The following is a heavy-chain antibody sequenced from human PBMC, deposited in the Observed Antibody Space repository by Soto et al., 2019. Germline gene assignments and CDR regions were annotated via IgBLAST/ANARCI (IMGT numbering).Heavy chain of an antibody. J-gene: IGHJ5*02. V-gene: IGHV1-69*02. CDR1: GGTFSSYT. CDR2: IIPILGIA. CDR3: ARLTTVTSCIHL. Sequence: SVKVSCKASGGTFSSYTISWVRQAPGQGLEWMGRIIPILGIANYAQKFQGRVTITADKSTSTAYMELSSLRSEDTAVYYCARLTTVTSCIHLWGQGILVTVSS. D-gene: IGHD4-4*01.